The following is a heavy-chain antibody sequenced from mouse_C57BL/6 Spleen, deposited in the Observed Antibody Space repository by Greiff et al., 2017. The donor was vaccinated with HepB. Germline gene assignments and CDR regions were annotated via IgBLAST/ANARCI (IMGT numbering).Heavy chain of an antibody. CDR2: ISYDGSN. V-gene: IGHV3-6*01. J-gene: IGHJ4*01. CDR1: GYSITSGYY. CDR3: AREGRGNAMDY. Sequence: EVKLKESGPGLVKPSQSLSLTCSVTGYSITSGYYWHWIRQFPGNKLEWMGYISYDGSNNYNPSLKNRISITRDTSKNQFFLKLNSVTTEDTATYYCAREGRGNAMDYWGQGTSVTVSS.